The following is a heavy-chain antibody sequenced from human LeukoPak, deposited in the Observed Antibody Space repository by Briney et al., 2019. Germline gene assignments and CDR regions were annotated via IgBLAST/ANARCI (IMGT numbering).Heavy chain of an antibody. CDR3: AREGQPYNWFDP. CDR2: ISYDGSNK. V-gene: IGHV3-30*01. J-gene: IGHJ5*02. D-gene: IGHD6-13*01. Sequence: GGSLILSCAASGFTFSSYAMHWVRQAPGRGLEWVAVISYDGSNKYYADSVKGRFTISRDDSKKTLYLQMNSLRAEDTAVYYCAREGQPYNWFDPWGQGTLVTVSS. CDR1: GFTFSSYA.